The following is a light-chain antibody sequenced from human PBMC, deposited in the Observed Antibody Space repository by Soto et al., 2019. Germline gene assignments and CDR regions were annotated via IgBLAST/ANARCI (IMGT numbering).Light chain of an antibody. CDR3: QHLNTYPRT. Sequence: DIQLTQSPSFLSASVGDRVTITCRASQGISSYLAWYQQPPGKAPKLLIYGASTLQRGVSSRFSGSGSGTDFTLTLSCLQPEDSATYYCQHLNTYPRTFGQGTKLEVK. CDR2: GAS. J-gene: IGKJ2*01. V-gene: IGKV1-9*01. CDR1: QGISSY.